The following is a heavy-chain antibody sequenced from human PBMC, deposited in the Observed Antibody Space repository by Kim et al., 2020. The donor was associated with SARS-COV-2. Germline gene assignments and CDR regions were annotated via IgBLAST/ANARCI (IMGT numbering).Heavy chain of an antibody. CDR3: TTVGVWFGELFNYGMDV. Sequence: GGSLRLSCAASGFTFSNAWMSWVRQAPGKGLEWVGRIKSKTDGGTTDYAAPVKGRFTISRDDSKNTLYLQMNSLKTEDTAVYYCTTVGVWFGELFNYGMDVWGQGTTVTVSS. V-gene: IGHV3-15*01. D-gene: IGHD3-10*01. CDR2: IKSKTDGGTT. J-gene: IGHJ6*02. CDR1: GFTFSNAW.